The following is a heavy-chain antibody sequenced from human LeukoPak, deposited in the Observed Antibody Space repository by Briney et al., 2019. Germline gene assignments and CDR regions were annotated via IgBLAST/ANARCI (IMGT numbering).Heavy chain of an antibody. CDR3: AREYSSSSGRTFDY. J-gene: IGHJ4*02. Sequence: PSETLSLTCTVSAGSISSYYWSWIRQPPGKGLEWIGYIYYSGSTNYNPSLKSRVTISVDTSKNQFSLKLSSVTAADTAVYYCAREYSSSSGRTFDYWGQGTLVTVSS. CDR1: AGSISSYY. D-gene: IGHD6-6*01. V-gene: IGHV4-59*12. CDR2: IYYSGST.